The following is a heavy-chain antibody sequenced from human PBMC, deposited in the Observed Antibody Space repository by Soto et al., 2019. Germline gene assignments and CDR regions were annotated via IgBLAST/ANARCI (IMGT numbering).Heavy chain of an antibody. D-gene: IGHD5-18*01. J-gene: IGHJ4*02. V-gene: IGHV1-69*06. CDR1: RGTFNRYA. Sequence: QVQLVQSGAEVKKPGSSVKVSCLASRGTFNRYAINWVRQTPGHGLEWLGALVPQFGTPNYAQKFQDRVTVVAEKSTNINALELRGLTTGETADHYCARNNRDTTMVPFDVWGKGTLVTVSS. CDR3: ARNNRDTTMVPFDV. CDR2: LVPQFGTP.